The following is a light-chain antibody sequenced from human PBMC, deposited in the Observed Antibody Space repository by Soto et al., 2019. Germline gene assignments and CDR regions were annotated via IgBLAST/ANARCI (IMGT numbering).Light chain of an antibody. V-gene: IGKV3-11*01. Sequence: EIVLTQSPATLSLSPGERATLSCRASQSVSSYLAWYQQKPGQAPRLLIYDASNRATGITARFSGSGSGTDFTLTISSLEPEDFAVYYCQQRSNLPPTFGQGTKLEIK. J-gene: IGKJ2*01. CDR1: QSVSSY. CDR2: DAS. CDR3: QQRSNLPPT.